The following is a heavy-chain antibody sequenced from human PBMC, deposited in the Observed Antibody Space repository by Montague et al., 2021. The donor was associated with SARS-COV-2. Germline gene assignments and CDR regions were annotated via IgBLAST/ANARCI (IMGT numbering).Heavy chain of an antibody. CDR3: ARDTFYYGSETNYVDTFDM. CDR1: GGSITTNF. J-gene: IGHJ3*02. CDR2: AYYTGRS. D-gene: IGHD3-10*01. V-gene: IGHV4-59*01. Sequence: SETLSPTCTVSGGSITTNFWSWVRQPPGKGLEWVGYAYYTGRSNSSPSLQSRVFISVDTSKNQVSLKLHSVTAADTAIYYCARDTFYYGSETNYVDTFDMWGRGTMVTVSS.